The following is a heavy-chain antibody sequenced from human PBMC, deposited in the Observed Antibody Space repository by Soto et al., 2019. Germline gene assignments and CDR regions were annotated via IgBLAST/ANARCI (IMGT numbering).Heavy chain of an antibody. CDR1: GGTFSSYA. J-gene: IGHJ5*02. V-gene: IGHV1-69*13. CDR3: ARDVRYCSGGSCLNWFDP. Sequence: GASVKVSCKASGGTFSSYAISWVRQAPGQGLEWMGGIIPIFGTANYAQKFQGRVTITADESTSTAYMELSSLRSEDTAVYYCARDVRYCSGGSCLNWFDPWGQGTLVTVSS. CDR2: IIPIFGTA. D-gene: IGHD2-15*01.